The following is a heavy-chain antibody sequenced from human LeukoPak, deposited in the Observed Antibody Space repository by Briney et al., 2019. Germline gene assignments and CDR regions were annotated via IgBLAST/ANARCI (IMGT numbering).Heavy chain of an antibody. CDR3: ARAIRNQLLSEY. CDR2: IIPIFGTA. D-gene: IGHD2-2*01. CDR1: GGTFSSYA. Sequence: SVKVSCKASGGTFSSYAISWVRQAPGQGLEWMGGIIPIFGTANYAQKFQGRVTITADESTSTAYMELSSLMSDDTAVYYCARAIRNQLLSEYWGQGTLVTVSS. V-gene: IGHV1-69*13. J-gene: IGHJ4*02.